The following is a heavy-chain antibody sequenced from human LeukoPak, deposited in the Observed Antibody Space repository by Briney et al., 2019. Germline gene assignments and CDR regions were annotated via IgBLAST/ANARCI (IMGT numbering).Heavy chain of an antibody. CDR3: ARNEQWLVLGWFDP. CDR1: GYTFASYV. CDR2: ISAYNGNT. Sequence: GASVKVSCKASGYTFASYVISWVRQAPGQGLEWMGWISAYNGNTNYAQKLQDRVTMTTDTSTSTAYMELRSLRSDDTAVYYCARNEQWLVLGWFDPWGQGTLVTVSS. V-gene: IGHV1-18*01. D-gene: IGHD6-19*01. J-gene: IGHJ5*02.